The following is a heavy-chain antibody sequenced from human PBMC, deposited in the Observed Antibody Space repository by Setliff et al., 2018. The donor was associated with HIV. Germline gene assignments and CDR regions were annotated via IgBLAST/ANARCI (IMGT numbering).Heavy chain of an antibody. V-gene: IGHV4-38-2*01. D-gene: IGHD3-3*01. CDR1: GYSISTAYD. CDR3: MRGRSITIFGVAYFDF. J-gene: IGHJ4*02. Sequence: SETMSLPCAVSGYSISTAYDWGWIRQPPGKGLEWLGSVYHSGTNYYNPSLKSRVTISVDMSKHQFSLKVTSVTAADTAVDYCMRGRSITIFGVAYFDFWGQGTQVTVSS. CDR2: VYHSGTN.